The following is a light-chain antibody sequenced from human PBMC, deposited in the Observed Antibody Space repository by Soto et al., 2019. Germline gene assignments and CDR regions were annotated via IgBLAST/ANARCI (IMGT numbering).Light chain of an antibody. Sequence: HSALTQPASGSGAPGQSITISCTGSNSDVGIYDFVSWYQHHPGRAPKLIVSEVSHRPSGVSNRFSGSKSGNTASLTISGLQSEDEADYYCISYTSDDVRYVFGTGTKVTVL. CDR3: ISYTSDDVRYV. CDR1: NSDVGIYDF. V-gene: IGLV2-14*01. J-gene: IGLJ1*01. CDR2: EVS.